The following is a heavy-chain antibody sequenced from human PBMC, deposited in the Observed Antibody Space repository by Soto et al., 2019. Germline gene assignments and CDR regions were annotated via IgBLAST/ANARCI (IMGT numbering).Heavy chain of an antibody. CDR2: IWYDGSNK. D-gene: IGHD2-15*01. J-gene: IGHJ4*02. V-gene: IGHV3-33*01. CDR1: GFTFSSYG. CDR3: ARNNLEYCSGSSCYHRTLNY. Sequence: GGSLRLSCAASGFTFSSYGMHWVRQAPGKGLEWVAVIWYDGSNKYYADSVKGRFTISRDNSKNTLYLQMNSLRAEDTAVYYCARNNLEYCSGSSCYHRTLNYWGQGTLVP.